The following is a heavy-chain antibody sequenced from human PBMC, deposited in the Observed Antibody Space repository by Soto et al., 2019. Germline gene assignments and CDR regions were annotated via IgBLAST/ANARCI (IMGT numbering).Heavy chain of an antibody. CDR2: ISNDGGDK. V-gene: IGHV3-30*18. CDR3: AKDQHITASHGIA. CDR1: GFTFNNYG. Sequence: QVQLVESGGGVVQPGGSLRLSCAASGFTFNNYGMHWVRQAPGKGLEWVAVISNDGGDKYYADSVKGRLTISRGNSKNTVYLQMNNLRAEDTAVSYCAKDQHITASHGIACGQWTTVTVSS. D-gene: IGHD1-20*01. J-gene: IGHJ3*01.